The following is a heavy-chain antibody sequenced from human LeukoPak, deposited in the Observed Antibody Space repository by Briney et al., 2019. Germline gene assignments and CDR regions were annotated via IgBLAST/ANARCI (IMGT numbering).Heavy chain of an antibody. Sequence: GGSLRLSCAASEFTFSSYWMSWVRQAPGKGLEWVASIKQDGSEKYYVDSVKGRVTISRDNSKNTLYLQMNSLRAGDTAVYYCVRLSPYDSSGYYYDYWGQGTLVTVSS. CDR3: VRLSPYDSSGYYYDY. V-gene: IGHV3-7*01. CDR1: EFTFSSYW. D-gene: IGHD3-22*01. CDR2: IKQDGSEK. J-gene: IGHJ4*02.